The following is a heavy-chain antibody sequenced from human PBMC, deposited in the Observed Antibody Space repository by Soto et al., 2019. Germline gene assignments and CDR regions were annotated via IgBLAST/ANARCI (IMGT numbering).Heavy chain of an antibody. CDR1: GYTFTSYA. CDR2: INAGNGNT. V-gene: IGHV1-3*01. Sequence: GASVKVSCKASGYTFTSYAMHWVRQAPGQRLEWMGWINAGNGNTKYSQKFQGRVTITRDTSASTAYMELSSLRSEDTAVYYCAREWRLGRPFDYWGQGTLVTVSS. J-gene: IGHJ4*02. D-gene: IGHD3-16*01. CDR3: AREWRLGRPFDY.